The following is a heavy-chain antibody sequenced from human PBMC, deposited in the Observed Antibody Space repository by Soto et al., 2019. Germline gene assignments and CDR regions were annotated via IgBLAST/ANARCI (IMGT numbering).Heavy chain of an antibody. Sequence: PGGSLRLSCAASGFTFSRYWMNWVRQAPGKGLEWVANIKQDGTEKNYVDSVKGRFTISRDNARNSLYLQMDSLRAEDTAVYFCARGDTTMLPGMDSFHIWGQGPMVTVS. J-gene: IGHJ3*02. D-gene: IGHD5-18*01. CDR3: ARGDTTMLPGMDSFHI. CDR2: IKQDGTEK. V-gene: IGHV3-7*01. CDR1: GFTFSRYW.